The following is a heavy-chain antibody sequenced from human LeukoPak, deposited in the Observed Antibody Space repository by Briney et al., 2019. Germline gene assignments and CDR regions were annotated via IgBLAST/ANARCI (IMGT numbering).Heavy chain of an antibody. CDR3: ARAHSNYSGDWWRKTRGVGYYGMDV. Sequence: SETLSLTCTVSGGSISSGGYYWSWIRQHPGKGLEWIGYIYYSGGTYYNPSLKSRVTISVDTSKNQFSLKLSSVTAADTAVYYCARAHSNYSGDWWRKTRGVGYYGMDVWGQGTTVTVSS. J-gene: IGHJ6*02. D-gene: IGHD4-11*01. V-gene: IGHV4-31*03. CDR2: IYYSGGT. CDR1: GGSISSGGYY.